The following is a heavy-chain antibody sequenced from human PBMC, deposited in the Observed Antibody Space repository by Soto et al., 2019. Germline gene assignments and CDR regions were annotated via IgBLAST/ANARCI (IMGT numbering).Heavy chain of an antibody. D-gene: IGHD3-10*01. J-gene: IGHJ3*02. CDR1: GGTFSSYA. Sequence: SVKVSCKASGGTFSSYAISWVRQAPGQGLEWMGGIIPIFGTANYAQKFQGRVTITADESTSTAYMELSSLRSEDTAVYYCARGRYYDCSGSYSSHAFYIWGQGTMVPVSS. CDR2: IIPIFGTA. V-gene: IGHV1-69*13. CDR3: ARGRYYDCSGSYSSHAFYI.